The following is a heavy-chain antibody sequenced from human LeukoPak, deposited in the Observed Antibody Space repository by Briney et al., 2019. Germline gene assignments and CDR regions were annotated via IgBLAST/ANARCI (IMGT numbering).Heavy chain of an antibody. J-gene: IGHJ4*02. CDR2: IYYSGST. D-gene: IGHD3-22*01. CDR1: GGSISSSSYD. V-gene: IGHV4-39*01. CDR3: ASSLTMIVVVTPFDY. Sequence: SETRSLTCTVSGGSISSSSYDWGWIRQPPVNGLEWIGSIYYSGSTYYNPSLKSRVTISVDTSKNQFSLKLSSVNAAHTAVYYSASSLTMIVVVTPFDYWGQGTMVTVSS.